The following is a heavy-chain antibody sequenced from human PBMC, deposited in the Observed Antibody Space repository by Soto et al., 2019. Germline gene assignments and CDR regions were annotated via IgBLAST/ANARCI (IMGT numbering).Heavy chain of an antibody. J-gene: IGHJ5*02. V-gene: IGHV4-4*02. Sequence: PSETLSLTCAVSGGSISSSNWWSWVRQPPGKGLEWIGEIYHSGSTYYNPSLKSRVTISVDTSKNQFSLKLNSVTAADTAVYYCARESAGSGKNNWFDPWGQGTLVTVSS. CDR2: IYHSGST. CDR3: ARESAGSGKNNWFDP. CDR1: GGSISSSNW. D-gene: IGHD3-10*01.